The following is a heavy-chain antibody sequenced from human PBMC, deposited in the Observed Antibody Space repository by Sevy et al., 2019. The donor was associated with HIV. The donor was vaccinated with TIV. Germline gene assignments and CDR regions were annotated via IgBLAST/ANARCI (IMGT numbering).Heavy chain of an antibody. D-gene: IGHD6-19*01. CDR2: IWSDGSNK. Sequence: GGSLRLSCAAYGFSFSSYGMHWVRQAPGKGLEWVTVIWSDGSNKYYLDSVKGRFTITRDNSKNTLYLQMNSLRAEDTALYYCTRESSSDWYIDYWGQGTLVTVSS. CDR1: GFSFSSYG. V-gene: IGHV3-33*01. CDR3: TRESSSDWYIDY. J-gene: IGHJ4*02.